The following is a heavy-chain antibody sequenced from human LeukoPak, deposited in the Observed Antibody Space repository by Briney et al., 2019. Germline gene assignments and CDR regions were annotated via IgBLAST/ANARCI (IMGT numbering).Heavy chain of an antibody. J-gene: IGHJ4*02. Sequence: PGGSLRLSCAASGFTFSSYAMSWVRQAPGKGLEWVSAISGSGGSTYYADSVKGRFTISRDNSKNTLYLQMNSLRAEDTAVYYCAKLRRRGYYDSSGYSLGHYFDYWGQGTLVTVPS. CDR3: AKLRRRGYYDSSGYSLGHYFDY. D-gene: IGHD3-22*01. CDR1: GFTFSSYA. V-gene: IGHV3-23*01. CDR2: ISGSGGST.